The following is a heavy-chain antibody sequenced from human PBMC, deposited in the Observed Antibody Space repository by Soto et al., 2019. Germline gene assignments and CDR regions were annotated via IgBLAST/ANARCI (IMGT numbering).Heavy chain of an antibody. J-gene: IGHJ4*02. CDR3: SRDHYGPGPD. Sequence: EVQLVESGGGLVQPGGSLRLSCVASGLTLSRYWMSWVRQAPGKGLEWVANIKEDGGKTYYVDSVKGRFTISRDNAKNSVYLQMNSLRVEDTAVYYCSRDHYGPGPDWGQGTLVIVSS. CDR1: GLTLSRYW. V-gene: IGHV3-7*04. CDR2: IKEDGGKT. D-gene: IGHD4-17*01.